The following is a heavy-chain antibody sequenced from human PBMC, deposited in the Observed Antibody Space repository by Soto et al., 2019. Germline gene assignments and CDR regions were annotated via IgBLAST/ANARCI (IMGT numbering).Heavy chain of an antibody. Sequence: GSVNVSCKASGYTFTSYYMHWVRQAPGQGLEWMGIINPSGGGTSYAQKFQGRVTMTRDTSTSTVYMELSSLRSEDSALYYCARDSTLAYWGQGTLVTVSS. CDR2: INPSGGGT. J-gene: IGHJ4*02. V-gene: IGHV1-46*01. CDR3: ARDSTLAY. CDR1: GYTFTSYY.